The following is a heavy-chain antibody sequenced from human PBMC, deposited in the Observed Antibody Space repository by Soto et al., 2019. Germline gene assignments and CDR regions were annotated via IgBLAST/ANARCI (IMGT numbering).Heavy chain of an antibody. D-gene: IGHD6-19*01. J-gene: IGHJ6*01. CDR1: GYSISSGYY. Sequence: SGTLSLTCAVSGYSISSGYYWGWIRQPPGKGLEWIGSIYHSGSTYYNPSLKSRVTISVDTSKSQFSLKLSSVTAADTAVYYCARXAGDSSGWHYYYYGMDVWGQGTTVTVSS. CDR3: ARXAGDSSGWHYYYYGMDV. V-gene: IGHV4-38-2*01. CDR2: IYHSGST.